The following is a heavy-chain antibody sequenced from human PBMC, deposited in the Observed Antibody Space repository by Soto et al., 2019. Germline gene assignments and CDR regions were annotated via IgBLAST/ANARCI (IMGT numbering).Heavy chain of an antibody. CDR2: IIPIFGSP. CDR1: GGAFSSYA. Sequence: SVKVSCKASGGAFSSYAISWVRQAPGQGLEWMGGIIPIFGSPNYAQKFQGRVTMTEDTSTDTAYMELSSLRSEDTAVYYCATAQAHATGDYWGQGTLVTVSS. V-gene: IGHV1-69*06. CDR3: ATAQAHATGDY. J-gene: IGHJ4*02.